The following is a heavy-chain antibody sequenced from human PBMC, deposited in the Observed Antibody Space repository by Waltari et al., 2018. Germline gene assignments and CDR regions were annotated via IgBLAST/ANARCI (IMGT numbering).Heavy chain of an antibody. CDR1: GFPFGVYA. CDR3: TRRRAVNWFDP. V-gene: IGHV3-49*05. Sequence: EVQLVESGGGLVTPGRSLRLPCAASGFPFGVYAMSWFRLAPGKGLEWVSFIRTSAYGGTTEYAASVRGRFTISRDDSNSIAYLQMNSLKTEDTAIYYCTRRRAVNWFDPWGQGTLVTVSS. CDR2: IRTSAYGGTT. J-gene: IGHJ5*02.